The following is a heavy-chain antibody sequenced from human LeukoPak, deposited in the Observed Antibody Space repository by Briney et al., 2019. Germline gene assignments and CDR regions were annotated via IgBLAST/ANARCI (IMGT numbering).Heavy chain of an antibody. CDR2: IDWDEDK. CDR3: ARIGFSGYQLDGFDV. CDR1: GVTVTSNS. V-gene: IGHV2-70*11. J-gene: IGHJ3*01. Sequence: LRLSCTVSGVTVTSNSMSWIRQPPGKAREWLARIDWDEDKYYSTSLKTRLTIFKDTSKNQMVLTMTNMDPGDTATYYCARIGFSGYQLDGFDVWGLGTMVTVSS. D-gene: IGHD3-22*01.